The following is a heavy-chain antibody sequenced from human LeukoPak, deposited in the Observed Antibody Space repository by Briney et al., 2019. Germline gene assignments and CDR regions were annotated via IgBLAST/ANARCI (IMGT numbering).Heavy chain of an antibody. D-gene: IGHD3-22*01. J-gene: IGHJ4*02. CDR2: IYYSGST. V-gene: IGHV4-59*01. Sequence: PSETLSLTCTVSGGSISTYYWSWIRQPPGKGLEWIGYIYYSGSTKYNPSLKSRVTISVDTSKNQFSLNLSSVTAADTAVYYCARDGLYDSSGYYMDSWGQGTLVIVSS. CDR3: ARDGLYDSSGYYMDS. CDR1: GGSISTYY.